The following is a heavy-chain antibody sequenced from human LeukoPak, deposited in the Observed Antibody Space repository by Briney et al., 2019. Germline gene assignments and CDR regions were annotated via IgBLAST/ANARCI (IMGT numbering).Heavy chain of an antibody. J-gene: IGHJ4*02. CDR3: ARFTAAAGYFDY. CDR2: IYYSGST. D-gene: IGHD6-13*01. Sequence: SETLSLTCTVSGGSISSYYWSWIRQPPGKGLEWIGYIYYSGSTNYNPSLKSRVTISVDTSKNQFSLKLSSVTAADTAVYYCARFTAAAGYFDYWGQGTLVTVSS. V-gene: IGHV4-59*08. CDR1: GGSISSYY.